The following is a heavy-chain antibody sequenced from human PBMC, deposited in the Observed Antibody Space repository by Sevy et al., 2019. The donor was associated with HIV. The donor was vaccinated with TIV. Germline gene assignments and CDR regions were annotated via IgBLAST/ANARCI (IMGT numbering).Heavy chain of an antibody. D-gene: IGHD2-15*01. V-gene: IGHV4-34*01. CDR2: INHSGST. CDR1: WVLQWLL. Sequence: LLQLGDPVPHLRCLWWVLQWLLLELDPPAPGKGLEWIGEINHSGSTNYNPSLKSRVTISVDTSKNQFSLKLSSVTAADTAVYYCARGLRDCSGGSCPPVGYYFDYWGQGTLVTVSS. CDR3: ARGLRDCSGGSCPPVGYYFDY. J-gene: IGHJ4*02.